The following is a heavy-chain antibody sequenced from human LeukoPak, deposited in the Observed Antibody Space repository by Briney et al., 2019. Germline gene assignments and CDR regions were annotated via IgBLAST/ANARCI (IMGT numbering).Heavy chain of an antibody. D-gene: IGHD5-24*01. CDR2: NNPNSSAT. CDR1: GYTFTGYY. V-gene: IGHV1-2*02. Sequence: GASVKVSCKASGYTFTGYYVHWVRQVPGQGLEWMGWNNPNSSATNFPQKFQGRVTLTRDTSITTAYMELSRLRSDDTAVYYCARVLKDGYNNGNFQHWGQGTLVTVSS. CDR3: ARVLKDGYNNGNFQH. J-gene: IGHJ1*01.